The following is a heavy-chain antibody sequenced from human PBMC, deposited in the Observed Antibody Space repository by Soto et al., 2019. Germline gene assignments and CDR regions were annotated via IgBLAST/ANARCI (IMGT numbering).Heavy chain of an antibody. Sequence: QVQLVQSGAELKKPGASVKVSCKASGYTFTGYYVHWVRQAPGQGLEWVGWINPNSGATTYAQKFLGRVTMTRDTSIITAHMELSSLRSEDTAVYYCARKKGPYDSSGYYYDWGQGTLVTVSS. CDR3: ARKKGPYDSSGYYYD. V-gene: IGHV1-2*02. J-gene: IGHJ4*02. D-gene: IGHD3-22*01. CDR2: INPNSGAT. CDR1: GYTFTGYY.